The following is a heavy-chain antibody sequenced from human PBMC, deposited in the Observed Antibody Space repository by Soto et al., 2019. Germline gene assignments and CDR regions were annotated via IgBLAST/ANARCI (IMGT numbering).Heavy chain of an antibody. CDR3: ASTTVVAATFAF. CDR1: GFAFRSYN. CDR2: ISSGSSNI. D-gene: IGHD2-15*01. J-gene: IGHJ4*02. V-gene: IGHV3-21*01. Sequence: EVQLVESGGGLVKPGGSLTLSCGASGFAFRSYNMNWVRQAPGKGLEWVASISSGSSNIYYADSVKGRFTISRDNAKNSLYLQMDSLRAEDSAVYYCASTTVVAATFAFWGQGTLVTVSS.